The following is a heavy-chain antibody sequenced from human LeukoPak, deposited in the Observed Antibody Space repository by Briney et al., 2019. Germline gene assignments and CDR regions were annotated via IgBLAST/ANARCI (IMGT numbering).Heavy chain of an antibody. D-gene: IGHD3-9*01. CDR1: GFTFSDYY. J-gene: IGHJ3*02. V-gene: IGHV3-11*01. CDR3: AGSLRYFDWHAFDI. CDR2: FSSSGSTI. Sequence: PGGSLRLSCAASGFTFSDYYMSWIRQAPGKGLEWVSYFSSSGSTIYYADSVKGRFTISRDNAKNSLYLQMNSLRAEDTAVYYCAGSLRYFDWHAFDIWGQGTMVTVSS.